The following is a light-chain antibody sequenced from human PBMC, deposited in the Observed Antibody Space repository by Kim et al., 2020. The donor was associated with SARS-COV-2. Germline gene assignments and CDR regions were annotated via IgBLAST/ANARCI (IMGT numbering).Light chain of an antibody. CDR1: QSVSSN. CDR3: QQYNNWYT. CDR2: GAS. Sequence: EIVMTQSPATLSVSPGERATLSCRASQSVSSNLAWYQQKPGQAPRLLIYGASTRATGIPARFNGSGSGTEFTLTISSLQSEDLAVYYCQQYNNWYTFGQGTKLE. J-gene: IGKJ2*01. V-gene: IGKV3-15*01.